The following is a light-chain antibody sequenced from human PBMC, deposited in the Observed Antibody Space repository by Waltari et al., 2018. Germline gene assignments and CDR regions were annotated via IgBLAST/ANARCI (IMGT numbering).Light chain of an antibody. Sequence: QSALTQPASVSGSPGQSITLSCTGTRSPVGGYNYFSWYQQHPGKAPQLMIYDVSKRPSGVSNRFSGSKSGNTASLTISGLQAEDEADYYCCSYAGSSTLVFGGGTKLTVL. CDR2: DVS. V-gene: IGLV2-23*02. CDR1: RSPVGGYNY. J-gene: IGLJ2*01. CDR3: CSYAGSSTLV.